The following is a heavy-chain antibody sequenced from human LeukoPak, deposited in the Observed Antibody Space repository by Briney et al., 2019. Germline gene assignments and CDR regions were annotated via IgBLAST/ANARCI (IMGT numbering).Heavy chain of an antibody. V-gene: IGHV3-33*08. CDR2: IWYDGSNK. J-gene: IGHJ6*02. Sequence: PGGSLRLSCSASGFSLSSYWMHWVRQAPGKGLEWVAVIWYDGSNKYYADSVKGRFTISRDNSKNTLYLQMNSLRAEDAAVYYCASLYYDFWSGILALGHYGMDVWGQGTTVTVSS. CDR3: ASLYYDFWSGILALGHYGMDV. D-gene: IGHD3-3*01. CDR1: GFSLSSYW.